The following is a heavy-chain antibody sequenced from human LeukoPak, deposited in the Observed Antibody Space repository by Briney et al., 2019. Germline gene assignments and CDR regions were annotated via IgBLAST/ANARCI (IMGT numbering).Heavy chain of an antibody. D-gene: IGHD1-26*01. Sequence: SETLSLTCTVSGGSISSSSYYWGWIRQPPGKGLEWIGSIYYSGSTYYNPSLKSRVTISVDTSKNQFSLKLSSVTAADTAVYYCARHRSGELLRTASFDYWGQGTLVTVSS. CDR2: IYYSGST. V-gene: IGHV4-39*01. CDR3: ARHRSGELLRTASFDY. CDR1: GGSISSSSYY. J-gene: IGHJ4*02.